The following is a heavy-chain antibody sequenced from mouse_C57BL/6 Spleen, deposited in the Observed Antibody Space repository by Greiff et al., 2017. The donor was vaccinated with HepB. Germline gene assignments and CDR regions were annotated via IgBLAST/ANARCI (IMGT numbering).Heavy chain of an antibody. D-gene: IGHD2-3*01. CDR3: ARARGWLPYYAMDY. Sequence: EVKLMESGPGLVKPSQSLSLTCSVTGYSITSGYYWNWIRQFPGNKLEWMGYISYDGSNNYNPSLKNRISITRDTSKNQFFLKLNSVTTEDTATYYCARARGWLPYYAMDYWGQGTSVTVSS. CDR1: GYSITSGYY. CDR2: ISYDGSN. V-gene: IGHV3-6*01. J-gene: IGHJ4*01.